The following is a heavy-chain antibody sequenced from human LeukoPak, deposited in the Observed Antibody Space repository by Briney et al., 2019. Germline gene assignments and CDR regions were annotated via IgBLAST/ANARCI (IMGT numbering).Heavy chain of an antibody. V-gene: IGHV1-2*02. Sequence: ASVKVSCKASGYVFTGYFFHWVRQAPGQGLEWMGWINPNSGDTNYAQKFQGRVTMTRDTSISTAYMDLSRLRDDDTAVYYCASDNSYGSLSAFDYWGQRTVVTASS. CDR2: INPNSGDT. CDR3: ASDNSYGSLSAFDY. J-gene: IGHJ3*01. CDR1: GYVFTGYF. D-gene: IGHD5-18*01.